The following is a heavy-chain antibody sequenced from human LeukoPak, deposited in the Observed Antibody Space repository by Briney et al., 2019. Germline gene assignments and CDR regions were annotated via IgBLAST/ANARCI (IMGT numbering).Heavy chain of an antibody. D-gene: IGHD3-10*01. CDR2: ISTYNGDT. CDR3: ARKGNWFDP. V-gene: IGHV1-18*01. Sequence: ASVKVSCKASGYTXTKFDFSWVRQAPGQGLEWMGWISTYNGDTNYAQKFQGKVTMTTDTSTTTAYMELRSLRSDDTAVYYCARKGNWFDPWGQGTLVTVSS. CDR1: GYTXTKFD. J-gene: IGHJ5*02.